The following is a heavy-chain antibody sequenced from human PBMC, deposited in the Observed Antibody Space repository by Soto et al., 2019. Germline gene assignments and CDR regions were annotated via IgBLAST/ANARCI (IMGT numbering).Heavy chain of an antibody. D-gene: IGHD1-26*01. J-gene: IGHJ4*02. V-gene: IGHV1-69*02. CDR2: IIPSLGIA. CDR3: ARTSGSYCFDY. CDR1: GGTFSSYT. Sequence: QVQLVQSGAEVKKPGSSVKVSCKASGGTFSSYTISWVRQAPGQGLEWMGRIIPSLGIANYAQKFQGRVTITADKSTSTAYMELSSLRSEDTAVYYCARTSGSYCFDYWGQGTLVTVSS.